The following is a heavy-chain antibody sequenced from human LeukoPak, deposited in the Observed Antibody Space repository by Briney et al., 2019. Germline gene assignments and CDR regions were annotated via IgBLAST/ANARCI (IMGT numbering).Heavy chain of an antibody. CDR2: IIPIFGTA. D-gene: IGHD1-20*01. V-gene: IGHV1-69*13. CDR3: ASWYNWNDGGWFDP. CDR1: GYTFTSYA. J-gene: IGHJ5*02. Sequence: SVKVSCKASGYTFTSYAISWVRQAPGQGLEWMGGIIPIFGTANYAQKFQGRVTITADESTSTAYMELSSLRSEDTAVYYCASWYNWNDGGWFDPWGQGTLVTVSS.